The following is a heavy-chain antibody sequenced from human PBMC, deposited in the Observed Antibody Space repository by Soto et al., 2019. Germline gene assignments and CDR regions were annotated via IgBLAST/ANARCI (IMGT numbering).Heavy chain of an antibody. V-gene: IGHV3-23*01. CDR3: AKDTVGGYSFWSGYYSDGLDV. J-gene: IGHJ3*01. CDR1: GFTFDSYA. CDR2: ISGSADGT. Sequence: EVKLLESGGGLAQPGGSLRLSCVGSGFTFDSYAISWVLQAPGERLQWISAISGSADGTDYAHSVRGRFTISRDNARKTVHLQTDSLRVEDTAVYFCAKDTVGGYSFWSGYYSDGLDVWGQGTLVTVS. D-gene: IGHD3-3*01.